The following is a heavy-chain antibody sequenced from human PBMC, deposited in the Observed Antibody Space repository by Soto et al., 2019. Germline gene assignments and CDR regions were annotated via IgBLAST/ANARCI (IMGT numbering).Heavy chain of an antibody. Sequence: PSETLSLTCTVSGGSICSGGYYWSWIRQHPGKGLEWIGYIYYSGSTYYNPSLKSRVTISLDTSKNHFSLKLTSVTAADTALYYCARLGDYGDYAVDYWGQGTLVTVSS. D-gene: IGHD4-17*01. CDR2: IYYSGST. J-gene: IGHJ4*02. CDR1: GGSICSGGYY. V-gene: IGHV4-31*03. CDR3: ARLGDYGDYAVDY.